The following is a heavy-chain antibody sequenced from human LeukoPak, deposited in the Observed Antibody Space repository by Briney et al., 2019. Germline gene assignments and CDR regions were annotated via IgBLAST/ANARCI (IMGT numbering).Heavy chain of an antibody. CDR3: ARSPCSRGTCHNDY. CDR1: GYTFTTYD. Sequence: ASMKVSCKASGYTFTTYDFNWVRQASGQGLEWLGWINPNTGKTGYALKFRGRVTLTKNTSLSTVYMELNSLTSEDTAVYYCARSPCSRGTCHNDYWGPGTLVTVSS. CDR2: INPNTGKT. D-gene: IGHD2-2*01. J-gene: IGHJ4*02. V-gene: IGHV1-8*01.